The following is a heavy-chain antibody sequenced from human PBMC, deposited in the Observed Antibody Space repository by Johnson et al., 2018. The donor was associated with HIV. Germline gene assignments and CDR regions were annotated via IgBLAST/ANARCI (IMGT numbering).Heavy chain of an antibody. D-gene: IGHD2-2*01. CDR3: ARERNMIVVPAAPDAFDI. J-gene: IGHJ3*02. CDR1: GFTFDDYG. V-gene: IGHV3-20*04. Sequence: EKLVESGGGVVRPGGSLRLSCAASGFTFDDYGMSWVRQAPGKGLEWVSGINWNGGTTFYADAVKGRFTISRDNSKNTLYLQMNSLRAEDTAVYYCARERNMIVVPAAPDAFDIWGQGTMVTVSS. CDR2: INWNGGTT.